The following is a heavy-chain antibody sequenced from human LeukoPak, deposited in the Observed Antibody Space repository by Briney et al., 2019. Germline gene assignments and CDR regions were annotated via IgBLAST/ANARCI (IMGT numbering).Heavy chain of an antibody. V-gene: IGHV1-69*13. D-gene: IGHD6-6*01. CDR2: FIPIFGTS. Sequence: ASVKVSCKASGGTFISYANSWVRQAPGQGLEWMGGFIPIFGTSNYAQKFQGRVTITADESTSTAYMELSSLRSEDTAVYYCARTVVYSSSSPYYYGLDVWGQGTTVTVSS. CDR1: GGTFISYA. CDR3: ARTVVYSSSSPYYYGLDV. J-gene: IGHJ6*02.